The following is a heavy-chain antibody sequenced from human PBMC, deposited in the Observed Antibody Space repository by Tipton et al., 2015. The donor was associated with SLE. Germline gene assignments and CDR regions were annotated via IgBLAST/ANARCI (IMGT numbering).Heavy chain of an antibody. Sequence: GSLRLSCAVYGGSFSGYYWSWIRQPPGKGLEWIGYIYYSGSTNYNPSLKSRVTISVDTSKNQFSLKLSSVTAADTAVYYCARGIFGVVILFDYWGQGTLVTVSS. CDR3: ARGIFGVVILFDY. CDR2: IYYSGST. CDR1: GGSFSGYY. J-gene: IGHJ4*02. V-gene: IGHV4-59*01. D-gene: IGHD3-3*01.